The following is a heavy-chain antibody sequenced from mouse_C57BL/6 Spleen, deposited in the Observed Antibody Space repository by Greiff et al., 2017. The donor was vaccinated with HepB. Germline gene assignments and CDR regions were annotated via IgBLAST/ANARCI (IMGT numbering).Heavy chain of an antibody. V-gene: IGHV14-4*01. CDR2: IDPENGDT. D-gene: IGHD2-1*01. CDR3: TGHLLGSY. CDR1: GFNIKDDY. J-gene: IGHJ3*01. Sequence: VQLKQSGAELVRPGASVKLSCTASGFNIKDDYMHWVKQRPEQGLEWIGWIDPENGDTEYASKFQGKATITADTSSNTAYLQLSSLTSEDTAVYYCTGHLLGSYWGQGTLVTVSA.